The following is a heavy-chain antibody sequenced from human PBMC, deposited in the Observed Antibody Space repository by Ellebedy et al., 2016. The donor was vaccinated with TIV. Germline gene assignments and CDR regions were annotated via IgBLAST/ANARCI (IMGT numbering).Heavy chain of an antibody. V-gene: IGHV4-61*08. CDR3: ARAGRWELLSAFDI. CDR1: GFSLSTSGMC. Sequence: SGPTLVKPTQTFTLTCTFSGFSLSTSGMCVSWIRQPPGKGLEWIGYIYYSGSTNYNPSLKSRVTISVDTSKNQFSLKLSSVTAADTAVYYCARAGRWELLSAFDIWGQGTMVTVSS. D-gene: IGHD1-26*01. CDR2: IYYSGST. J-gene: IGHJ3*02.